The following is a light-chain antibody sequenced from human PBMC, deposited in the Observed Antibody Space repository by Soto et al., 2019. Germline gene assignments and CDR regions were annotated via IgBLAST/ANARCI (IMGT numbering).Light chain of an antibody. Sequence: EIVLTQSPGTLSLSPGERATLSCRASQSVSSSYLAWYQQKPGQAPRHLIYGASSRATGIPDRFSGSGSGTDFTLTISRLEPEDVAVYYCQQYSNSPPCTFGQGTKLEIK. CDR2: GAS. V-gene: IGKV3-20*01. CDR3: QQYSNSPPCT. J-gene: IGKJ2*02. CDR1: QSVSSSY.